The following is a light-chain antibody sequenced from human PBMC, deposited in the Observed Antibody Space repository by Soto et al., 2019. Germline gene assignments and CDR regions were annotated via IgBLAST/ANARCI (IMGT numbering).Light chain of an antibody. CDR2: GAS. J-gene: IGKJ2*01. Sequence: IQLTQSPSSVSASVGDRVTITCRASQRIDTWLAWYQQKPGKAPALLIFGASHLQSGVPSRFSGSGSGTDFILTISSLQPEDFATYYCQQSNTFPYTFGQGTKLEL. CDR3: QQSNTFPYT. V-gene: IGKV1-12*01. CDR1: QRIDTW.